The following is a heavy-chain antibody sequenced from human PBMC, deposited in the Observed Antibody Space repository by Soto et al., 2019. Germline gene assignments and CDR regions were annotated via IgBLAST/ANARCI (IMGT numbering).Heavy chain of an antibody. CDR1: GYSFTSYW. CDR2: IYPGDSDT. J-gene: IGHJ3*02. CDR3: ARHSTNDVVVPAAIGAFDI. Sequence: GESLKISCKGSGYSFTSYWIGWVRHMPGKGLEWMGIIYPGDSDTRYSPSFQVQVTISADKSISTAYLQWSTLKASDTAMYYCARHSTNDVVVPAAIGAFDIWGQGTMVTVSS. D-gene: IGHD2-2*01. V-gene: IGHV5-51*01.